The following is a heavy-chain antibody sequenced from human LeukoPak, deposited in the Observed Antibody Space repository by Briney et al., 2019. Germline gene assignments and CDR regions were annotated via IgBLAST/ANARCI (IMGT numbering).Heavy chain of an antibody. CDR3: ARSLIAVAGTGSD. Sequence: SVKVSCKASGGTFSSYAISWVRQAPGQGLEWMGRIIPIFGTANYAQKFQGRVTITADKSTSTAYMGLSSLRSEDTAVYYCARSLIAVAGTGSDWGQGTLVTVSS. J-gene: IGHJ4*02. CDR1: GGTFSSYA. V-gene: IGHV1-69*06. CDR2: IIPIFGTA. D-gene: IGHD6-19*01.